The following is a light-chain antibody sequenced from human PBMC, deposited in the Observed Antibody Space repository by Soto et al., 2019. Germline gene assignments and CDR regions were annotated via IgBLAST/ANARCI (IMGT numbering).Light chain of an antibody. CDR2: GVS. CDR3: HQYCVLRTT. Sequence: EIGLTQSPGTVSLSPGDRATLSCRASQSISANYLAWYQQKPGQAPSPPIYGVSIRATGIPDRFAVSGSGPDFTLTISRLVPEAGAVYYCHQYCVLRTTFGQGTTVDIK. V-gene: IGKV3-20*01. J-gene: IGKJ1*01. CDR1: QSISANY.